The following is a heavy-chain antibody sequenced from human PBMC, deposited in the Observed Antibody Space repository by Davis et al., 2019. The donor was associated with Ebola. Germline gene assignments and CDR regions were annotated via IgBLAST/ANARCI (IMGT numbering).Heavy chain of an antibody. CDR3: AGRNDIVVVVAATTNWFDP. CDR2: MNPNSGNT. J-gene: IGHJ5*02. CDR1: GYTFTSHG. D-gene: IGHD2-15*01. Sequence: AASVKVSCKASGYTFTSHGINWVRQATGQGLEWMGWMNPNSGNTGYAQKFQGRVTMTRNTSISTAYMELNSLRSEDTAVYYCAGRNDIVVVVAATTNWFDPWGQGTLVTVSS. V-gene: IGHV1-8*02.